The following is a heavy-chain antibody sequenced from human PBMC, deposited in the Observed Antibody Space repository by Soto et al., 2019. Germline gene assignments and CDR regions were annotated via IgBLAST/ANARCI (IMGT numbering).Heavy chain of an antibody. CDR2: ISSSSSYM. D-gene: IGHD2-21*02. J-gene: IGHJ4*02. CDR3: ARDYDYGSGGDCFPYFFDY. V-gene: IGHV3-21*01. CDR1: GFTFSNYG. Sequence: EVQLVESGGGLVKPGGSLRLSCAASGFTFSNYGMNWVRQAPGKGLEWVSSISSSSSYMYQADSVKGRFTVSRDNAKYSLYLQMTSLRAGDPAAYYCARDYDYGSGGDCFPYFFDYGGQGPLVTVSS.